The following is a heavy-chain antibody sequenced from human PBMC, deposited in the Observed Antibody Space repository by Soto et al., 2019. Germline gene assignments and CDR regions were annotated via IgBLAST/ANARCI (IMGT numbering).Heavy chain of an antibody. D-gene: IGHD4-17*01. CDR2: INAGNGNT. V-gene: IGHV1-3*05. CDR3: ARDWGTTTVSLNWFDP. CDR1: GYTFTSYA. J-gene: IGHJ5*02. Sequence: QVQLVQSGAEEKKPGASVKVSCKASGYTFTSYAMHWVRQAPGQRLEWMGWINAGNGNTKYSQKFQGRVTITRDTSASTIYMELSSLRSEETAVYYCARDWGTTTVSLNWFDPWGQGTLVTVSS.